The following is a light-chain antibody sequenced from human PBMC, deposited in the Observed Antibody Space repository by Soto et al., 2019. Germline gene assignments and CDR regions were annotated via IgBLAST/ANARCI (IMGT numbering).Light chain of an antibody. Sequence: DIQMTQSPSSLSASVGDRVTITCRASQSISNYLNWYQQKPGKAPKLLIYAASSMQSGVPSRFSRSGSETDFTLTISSLQPDDSATYYFQQRFSPLSTFGQGTKV. CDR3: QQRFSPLST. V-gene: IGKV1-39*01. J-gene: IGKJ1*01. CDR2: AAS. CDR1: QSISNY.